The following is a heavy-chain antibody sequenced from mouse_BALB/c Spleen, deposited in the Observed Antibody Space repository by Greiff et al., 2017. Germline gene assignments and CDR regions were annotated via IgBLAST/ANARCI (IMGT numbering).Heavy chain of an antibody. D-gene: IGHD1-1*01. CDR3: ARGDYYGSSYGY. Sequence: QVQLKQSGAELVRPGTSVKISCKASGYTFTNYWLGWVKQRPGHGLEWIGDIYPGGGYTNYNEKFKGKATLTADTSSSTAYMQLSSLTSEDSAVYFYARGDYYGSSYGYWGQGTTLTVSS. V-gene: IGHV1-63*02. J-gene: IGHJ2*01. CDR2: IYPGGGYT. CDR1: GYTFTNYW.